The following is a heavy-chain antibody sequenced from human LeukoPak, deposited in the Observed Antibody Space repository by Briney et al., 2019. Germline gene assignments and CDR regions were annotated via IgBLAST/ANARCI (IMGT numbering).Heavy chain of an antibody. Sequence: ASETLSLTCTVSGGSISSYYWSWIRQPPGKGLEWIGYIYYSGSTNYNPSLKSRVTISVDTSKNKFSLKLSSVTAADTAVYYCARSYSSEPYFDYWGQGTLVNVSS. J-gene: IGHJ4*02. CDR1: GGSISSYY. V-gene: IGHV4-59*01. CDR3: ARSYSSEPYFDY. CDR2: IYYSGST. D-gene: IGHD6-19*01.